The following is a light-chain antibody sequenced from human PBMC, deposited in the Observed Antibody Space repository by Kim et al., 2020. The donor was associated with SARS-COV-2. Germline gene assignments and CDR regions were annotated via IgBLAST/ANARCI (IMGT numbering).Light chain of an antibody. V-gene: IGKV3-11*01. CDR1: QSIDSE. J-gene: IGKJ5*01. CDR2: DAF. Sequence: VLTQSPYTLSLSPGERATLSCRASQSIDSELAWYQQTPGHPPRILIYDAFNRATGVPARFSGSGSGTDFTLTICSLEPEDFAVYYCQQSYRRPITFGEGTPLE. CDR3: QQSYRRPIT.